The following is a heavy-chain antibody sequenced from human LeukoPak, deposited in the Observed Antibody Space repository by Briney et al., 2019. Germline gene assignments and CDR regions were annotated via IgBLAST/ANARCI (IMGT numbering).Heavy chain of an antibody. V-gene: IGHV3-7*03. J-gene: IGHJ4*02. CDR1: GFNFRDHW. CDR2: IKNDGSET. D-gene: IGHD6-19*01. CDR3: VKNDGWFHLAQ. Sequence: GSLRLSCAVSGFNFRDHWMDWVRQAPGKGLEWVGHIKNDGSETYYPDSLKGRFSISRDNTNNALYLQMNSLRVEDTAVYYCVKNDGWFHLAQWGQGTLVTVSA.